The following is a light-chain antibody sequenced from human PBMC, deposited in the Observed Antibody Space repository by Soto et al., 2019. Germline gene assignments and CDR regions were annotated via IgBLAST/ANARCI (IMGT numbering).Light chain of an antibody. Sequence: DIQLTQSPSFLSASVGDRVTITCRASQDISSYLAWYQQRPGKVPRLLTHSASTLQSGVPSRFSATGSGTTFTLTISSLQPEDIATCYCQQLNRFPRTFGQGTKVEV. J-gene: IGKJ1*01. CDR3: QQLNRFPRT. CDR2: SAS. V-gene: IGKV1-9*01. CDR1: QDISSY.